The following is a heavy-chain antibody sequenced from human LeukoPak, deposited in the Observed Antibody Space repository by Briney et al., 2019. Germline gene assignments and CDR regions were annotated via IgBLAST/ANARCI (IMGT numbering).Heavy chain of an antibody. D-gene: IGHD6-13*01. CDR3: AREAAAGILDFDY. V-gene: IGHV5-51*01. Sequence: GESLKISCEGSGYTFTSYWIAWVRQMPGKGLEWMGIIYPGDSDTRYSPSFQGQVTISADKSISTAYLQWSSLTASDTAMYYCAREAAAGILDFDYWGQGTLVTVSS. J-gene: IGHJ4*02. CDR2: IYPGDSDT. CDR1: GYTFTSYW.